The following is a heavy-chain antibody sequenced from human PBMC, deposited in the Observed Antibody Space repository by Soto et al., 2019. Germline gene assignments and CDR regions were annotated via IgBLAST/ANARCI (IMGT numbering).Heavy chain of an antibody. CDR3: AREGYSSGYYYYYGMDV. CDR1: GGSMISYY. D-gene: IGHD3-22*01. J-gene: IGHJ6*02. V-gene: IGHV4-59*01. Sequence: SETLSLTCTVSGGSMISYYWSWIRQPPGRGLEWIGYIYYGGTTSYNPSLQSRVTISVDTSKNQFSLKLSSVTAADTAVYYCAREGYSSGYYYYYGMDVWGQGTTVTVSS. CDR2: IYYGGTT.